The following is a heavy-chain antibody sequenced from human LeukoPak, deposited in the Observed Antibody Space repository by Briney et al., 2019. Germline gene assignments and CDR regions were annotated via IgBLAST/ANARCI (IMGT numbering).Heavy chain of an antibody. CDR1: GGSISSSSYY. CDR2: MYYSGRP. V-gene: IGHV4-39*01. CDR3: ARQATYCSSTSCYKAVDAFDI. J-gene: IGHJ3*02. Sequence: SDTLSLTCTVSGGSISSSSYYWGRMRQPPGKGLECIGSMYYSGRPCYNPSLKTPVTISVDTSKNQFSLKLSSVTTADTAVYYCARQATYCSSTSCYKAVDAFDIWGQGTMVTVSS. D-gene: IGHD2-2*02.